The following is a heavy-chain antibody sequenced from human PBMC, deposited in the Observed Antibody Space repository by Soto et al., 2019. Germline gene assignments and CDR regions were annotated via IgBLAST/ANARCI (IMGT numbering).Heavy chain of an antibody. J-gene: IGHJ6*02. CDR1: GFTFSSFG. V-gene: IGHV3-30*03. Sequence: VGSLRLSCAASGFTFSSFGMHWVRQAPGKGLDWVVVISYDGSEKYYSDSVKGRFTISRDNSKNTLYLQMNSLRVEDTAVYYCVGGYYYYYYAMDVWGQGTTVTVSS. CDR3: VGGYYYYYYAMDV. CDR2: ISYDGSEK.